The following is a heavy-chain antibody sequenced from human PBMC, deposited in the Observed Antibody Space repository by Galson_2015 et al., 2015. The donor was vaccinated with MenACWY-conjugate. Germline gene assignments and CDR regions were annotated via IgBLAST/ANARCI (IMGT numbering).Heavy chain of an antibody. CDR1: GDSFNTYS. J-gene: IGHJ4*02. Sequence: SVKVSCKASGDSFNTYSFNWIRQAPGQGPEWLGGIIPVFHTTDYAQRFQGRLTITADESTSTGYMELSSLRPDDTAIYYCARPGGDYEQRTFFDYWGQGTLVTVSS. CDR2: IIPVFHTT. D-gene: IGHD4-17*01. V-gene: IGHV1-69*13. CDR3: ARPGGDYEQRTFFDY.